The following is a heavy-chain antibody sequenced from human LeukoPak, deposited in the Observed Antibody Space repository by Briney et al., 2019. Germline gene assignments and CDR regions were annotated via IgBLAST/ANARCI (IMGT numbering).Heavy chain of an antibody. V-gene: IGHV4-31*03. D-gene: IGHD3-10*01. J-gene: IGHJ5*02. Sequence: SETLSLTCTVSGGSISSGGYYWSWIRQHPGKGLEWIGYIYYSGSTYYNPSLKSRITISVATSKNQFSLKLSSVTAADTAVYYCARDPGGRNWFDPWGQGALVTVSS. CDR3: ARDPGGRNWFDP. CDR1: GGSISSGGYY. CDR2: IYYSGST.